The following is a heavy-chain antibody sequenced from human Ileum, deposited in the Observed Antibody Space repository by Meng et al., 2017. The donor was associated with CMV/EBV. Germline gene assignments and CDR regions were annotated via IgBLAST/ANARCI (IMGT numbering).Heavy chain of an antibody. V-gene: IGHV3-74*01. D-gene: IGHD6-13*01. Sequence: GESLKISCAASGFAFSGYWMHWVRQAPGKGLVWVSRLNTDGSTTNYADSVKGRFTISRDNARNTLYLQMNSLRAEDTAVYYCASSIEATGDHWGQGTLVTVSS. CDR1: GFAFSGYW. CDR2: LNTDGSTT. CDR3: ASSIEATGDH. J-gene: IGHJ4*02.